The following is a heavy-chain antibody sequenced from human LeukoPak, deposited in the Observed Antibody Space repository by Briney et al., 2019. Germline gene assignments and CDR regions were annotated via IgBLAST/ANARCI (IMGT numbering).Heavy chain of an antibody. CDR2: IYYSGST. V-gene: IGHV4-59*08. CDR1: GGSISSYY. Sequence: SETLSLTCTVSGGSISSYYWSWIRQPPGKGLEWIGYIYYSGSTNYNPSLKSRVTISVDTSKNQFSLKLSSVAAADTAVYYCARLGRDGYNEEYYFDYWGQGTLVTVSS. D-gene: IGHD5-24*01. CDR3: ARLGRDGYNEEYYFDY. J-gene: IGHJ4*02.